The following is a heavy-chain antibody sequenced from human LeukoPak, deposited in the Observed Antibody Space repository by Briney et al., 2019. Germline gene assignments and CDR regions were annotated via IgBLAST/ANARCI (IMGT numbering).Heavy chain of an antibody. Sequence: PGGSLRLSWAASGXTFSSYAMSWVRQAPGEGLEWVSCISRSDGSTYYAGSVKGRFTISRDNSKSTLYLQMNSLRAEDTAVYYCAKARYTSGWYIFDHWGQGTRVTVSS. CDR3: AKARYTSGWYIFDH. V-gene: IGHV3-23*01. J-gene: IGHJ4*02. CDR1: GXTFSSYA. CDR2: ISRSDGST. D-gene: IGHD6-19*01.